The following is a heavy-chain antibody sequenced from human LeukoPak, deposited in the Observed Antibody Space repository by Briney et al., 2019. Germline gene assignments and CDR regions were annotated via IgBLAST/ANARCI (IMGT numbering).Heavy chain of an antibody. Sequence: ASVKVSCKASGYTFTSYGISWVRQAPGQGLEWMGWISAYNGNTNYAQKLQGRVTMTTDTSTNTVYMDLSSLRSEDTAVYYCAREPYLQYYGMDVWGQGTTVTVSS. CDR1: GYTFTSYG. V-gene: IGHV1-18*01. D-gene: IGHD1-26*01. CDR2: ISAYNGNT. CDR3: AREPYLQYYGMDV. J-gene: IGHJ6*02.